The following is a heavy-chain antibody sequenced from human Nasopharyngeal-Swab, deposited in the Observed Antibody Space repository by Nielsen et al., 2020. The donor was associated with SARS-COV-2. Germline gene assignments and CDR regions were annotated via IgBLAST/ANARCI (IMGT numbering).Heavy chain of an antibody. CDR1: GFTFSSYS. Sequence: GSLRLSCAASGFTFSSYSMNWVRQAPGKGLEWVSSISSSSSYIYYADSVKGRFTISRDNAKNSLYLQMNSLRAEDTAVYYCARGQYCSSTSCYARGYYYYGMDVWGQGTTVTVSS. J-gene: IGHJ6*02. CDR3: ARGQYCSSTSCYARGYYYYGMDV. D-gene: IGHD2-2*01. V-gene: IGHV3-21*01. CDR2: ISSSSSYI.